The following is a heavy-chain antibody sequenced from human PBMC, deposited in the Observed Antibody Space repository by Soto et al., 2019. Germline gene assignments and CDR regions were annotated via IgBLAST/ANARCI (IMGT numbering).Heavy chain of an antibody. CDR3: AKDLLIYSNDWYGGVDV. V-gene: IGHV3-23*01. CDR2: VTGSGGTT. J-gene: IGHJ6*02. CDR1: GFTFNNYA. Sequence: EVQLFESGGGLVQPGGSLRLSCAASGFTFNNYAMTWGRQAPGKGLEWVSTVTGSGGTTYYADSVKGRFSVSRDNSKNTLYLHMNSLRADDTGVYYCAKDLLIYSNDWYGGVDVWGQGTTVTVTS. D-gene: IGHD6-19*01.